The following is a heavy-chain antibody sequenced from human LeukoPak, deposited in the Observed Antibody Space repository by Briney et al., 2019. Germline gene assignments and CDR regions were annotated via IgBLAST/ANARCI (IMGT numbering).Heavy chain of an antibody. V-gene: IGHV4-39*01. J-gene: IGHJ5*02. CDR1: GGSISSSSYY. Sequence: SETLSLTCTVSGGSISSSSYYWGWIRQPPGNGLEWIGSIYYSGSTYYNPSLKSRVTISVDTSKNQFSLKLSSVTAADTAVYYCARSTQLPHQQYNWFDPWGQGTLVTVSS. D-gene: IGHD1-26*01. CDR3: ARSTQLPHQQYNWFDP. CDR2: IYYSGST.